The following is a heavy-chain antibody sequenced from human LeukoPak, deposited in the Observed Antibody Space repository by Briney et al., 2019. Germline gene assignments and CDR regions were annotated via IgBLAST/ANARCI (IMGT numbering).Heavy chain of an antibody. V-gene: IGHV4-34*01. D-gene: IGHD6-13*01. CDR3: ARGGFHGSSWYRVPFVGNWFDP. CDR2: INHSGST. CDR1: GGSFSGYY. Sequence: SETLSLACAVYGGSFSGYYWSWIRQPPGKGLEWIGEINHSGSTNYNPSLKSRVTISVDTSKNQFSLKLSSVTAADTAVYYCARGGFHGSSWYRVPFVGNWFDPWGQGTLVTVSS. J-gene: IGHJ5*02.